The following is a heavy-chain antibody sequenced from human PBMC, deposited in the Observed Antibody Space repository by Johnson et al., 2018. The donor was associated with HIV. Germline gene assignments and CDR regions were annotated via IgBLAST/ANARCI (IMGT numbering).Heavy chain of an antibody. V-gene: IGHV3-33*01. D-gene: IGHD5-24*01. CDR1: GFTFSSYG. Sequence: QVQLVESGGGVVQPGRSLRLSCAASGFTFSSYGMHWVRQAPGKGLEWVAVIWYDGSNKYYADSVKGRFTISRDNSKNTLYLQMNSLGAEDTAVYYCARDPRGEAMALDAFDIWGQGTKVTVSS. J-gene: IGHJ3*02. CDR3: ARDPRGEAMALDAFDI. CDR2: IWYDGSNK.